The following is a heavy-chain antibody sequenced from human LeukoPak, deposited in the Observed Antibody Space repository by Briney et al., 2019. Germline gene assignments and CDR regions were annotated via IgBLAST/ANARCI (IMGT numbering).Heavy chain of an antibody. Sequence: GGSLRLSCVVSGFTFSSYAMSWVRQAPGKGLEWVSAISGSGGSTYCADSVKGRFTISRDNSKNTLHLQMNSLRAEDTAVYYCAKWSGDYPSYYLDYWGQGTLVTVSS. V-gene: IGHV3-23*01. CDR2: ISGSGGST. J-gene: IGHJ4*02. CDR1: GFTFSSYA. D-gene: IGHD4-17*01. CDR3: AKWSGDYPSYYLDY.